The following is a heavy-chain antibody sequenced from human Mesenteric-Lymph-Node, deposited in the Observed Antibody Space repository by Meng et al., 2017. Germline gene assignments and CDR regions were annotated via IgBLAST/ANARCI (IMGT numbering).Heavy chain of an antibody. Sequence: QLQLKGSGPGLVKPSATLSLPCTVSGGSISSYYWSWIRQPPGKGLEWIGHIYYSGSTNYNPSLKSRVTISVDTSKNQFSLKLSSVTATDTAVYYCARQSGYFDYWGQGTLVTVSS. CDR3: ARQSGYFDY. V-gene: IGHV4-59*08. D-gene: IGHD3-10*01. CDR1: GGSISSYY. J-gene: IGHJ4*02. CDR2: IYYSGST.